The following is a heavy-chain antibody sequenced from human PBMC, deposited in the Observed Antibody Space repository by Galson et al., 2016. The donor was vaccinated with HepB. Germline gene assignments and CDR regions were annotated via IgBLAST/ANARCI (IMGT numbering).Heavy chain of an antibody. V-gene: IGHV3-74*01. J-gene: IGHJ6*02. Sequence: SLRLSCAASGFTFSTYWIHWVRQGPGKGLLWVSRIFSDETTAYYADSVKGRFTISRDNAKKTVYLQMSSLRAEDSAVYYCARGLSAHLFMDVWGQGTTVTVSS. CDR3: ARGLSAHLFMDV. D-gene: IGHD3-16*01. CDR1: GFTFSTYW. CDR2: IFSDETTA.